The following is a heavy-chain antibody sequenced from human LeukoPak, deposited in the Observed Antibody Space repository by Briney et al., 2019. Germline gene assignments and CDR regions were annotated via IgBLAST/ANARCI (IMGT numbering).Heavy chain of an antibody. CDR1: GFTFSSCG. D-gene: IGHD3-9*01. V-gene: IGHV3-15*01. Sequence: GGSLRLSCAASGFTFSSCGMHWVRQAPGKGLEWVGRIKSKTDGGTTDYAAPVKGRFTISRDDSKNTLYLQMNSLKTEDTAVYYCTAKLRYFDWLAEDYNWFDPWGQGTLVTVSS. J-gene: IGHJ5*02. CDR2: IKSKTDGGTT. CDR3: TAKLRYFDWLAEDYNWFDP.